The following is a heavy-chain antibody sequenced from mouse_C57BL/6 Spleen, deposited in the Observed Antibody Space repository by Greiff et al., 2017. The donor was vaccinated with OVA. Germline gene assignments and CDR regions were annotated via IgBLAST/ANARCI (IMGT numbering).Heavy chain of an antibody. Sequence: DAGGGLVQPKGSLKLPCAASGFTFNTYAMHWVRQAPGKGLEWVARIRSKSSNYATYYADSVKDRFTISRDDSQSMLYLQMNNLKTEDTAMYYCVEDSGGFAYWGQGTLVTVSA. CDR3: VEDSGGFAY. CDR2: IRSKSSNYAT. J-gene: IGHJ3*01. CDR1: GFTFNTYA. V-gene: IGHV10-3*01.